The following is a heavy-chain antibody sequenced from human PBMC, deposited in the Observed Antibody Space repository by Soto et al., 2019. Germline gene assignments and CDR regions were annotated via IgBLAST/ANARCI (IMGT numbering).Heavy chain of an antibody. J-gene: IGHJ6*02. CDR2: ISDSGRP. D-gene: IGHD6-13*01. CDR1: YS. CDR3: ARDSTTWFPYYGIDV. Sequence: YSWTWVRQPPGKGLEWIGDISDSGRPKYNPSLRSRVTISVDTSKNQFSLTLNSVTAADTAVYYCARDSTTWFPYYGIDVWGQVTAVAVSS. V-gene: IGHV4-59*01.